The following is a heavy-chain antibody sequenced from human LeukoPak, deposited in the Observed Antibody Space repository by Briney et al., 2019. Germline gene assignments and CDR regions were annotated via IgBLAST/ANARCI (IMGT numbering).Heavy chain of an antibody. CDR3: ARDTAAALDF. CDR2: TKNKGQSHIT. CDR1: GFTFNDHY. J-gene: IGHJ4*02. Sequence: GGSLRLSCAASGFTFNDHYMDWVRQAPGKGLEWVGRTKNKGQSHITDYAASVKGRFFSSRDDSKNSLYLQMNSLQTDDTGIYYCARDTAAALDFWGQGILVTVSS. V-gene: IGHV3-72*01. D-gene: IGHD6-6*01.